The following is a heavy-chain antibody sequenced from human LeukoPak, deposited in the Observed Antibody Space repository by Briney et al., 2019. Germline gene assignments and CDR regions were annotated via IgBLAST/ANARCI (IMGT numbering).Heavy chain of an antibody. Sequence: SETLSLTCAVSGGSISSGGYSWSWIRQPPGKGLEWIGYIYYSGSTYYNPSLKSRVTISVDTSKNQFSLKLSSVTAADTAVYYCARGGRAARVAYWGQGTLVTVSS. CDR3: ARGGRAARVAY. CDR1: GGSISSGGYS. V-gene: IGHV4-30-4*07. J-gene: IGHJ4*02. CDR2: IYYSGST. D-gene: IGHD6-6*01.